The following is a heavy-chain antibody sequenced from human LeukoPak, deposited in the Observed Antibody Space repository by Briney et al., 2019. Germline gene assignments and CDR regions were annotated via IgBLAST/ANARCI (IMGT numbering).Heavy chain of an antibody. CDR2: LSYDGTNK. V-gene: IGHV3-30*03. Sequence: GGSLRLSCAASGFTFSSFAMHWVRQAPGKGLEWVAVLSYDGTNKYYADSVKGRFTISRDNSKNTLYLQVNSLRDEDTAVYYCARDILTKQAYSGYDNWGQGTLVTVSS. J-gene: IGHJ4*02. D-gene: IGHD5-12*01. CDR3: ARDILTKQAYSGYDN. CDR1: GFTFSSFA.